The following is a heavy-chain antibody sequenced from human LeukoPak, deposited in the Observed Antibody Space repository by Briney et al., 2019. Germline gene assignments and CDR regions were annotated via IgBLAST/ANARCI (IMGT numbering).Heavy chain of an antibody. CDR2: IYVDGRTT. Sequence: GGSLRLSCVASGFTFSNYWMHWVRQPPGKGLVWVSRIYVDGRTTNYADSVKGRFTISSDNAKNTVYLEMNSLSVEDTATYYCIRDFRSADLWGQGTLVTVTS. CDR3: IRDFRSADL. CDR1: GFTFSNYW. V-gene: IGHV3-74*01. J-gene: IGHJ5*02.